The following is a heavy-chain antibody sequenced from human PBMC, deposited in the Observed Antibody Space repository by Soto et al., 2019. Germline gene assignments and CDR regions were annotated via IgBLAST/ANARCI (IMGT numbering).Heavy chain of an antibody. CDR1: GGSFRGYF. CDR3: ARGMSSSWHRYYYYGMDV. V-gene: IGHV4-34*01. Sequence: SDTLSLTCAVYGGSFRGYFWSWIRQPPGKGLEWIGEINHSGSTNYNPSLKSRVTISVDTSKNQFSLKLSSVTAADTAVYYCARGMSSSWHRYYYYGMDVWGQGTTVT. J-gene: IGHJ6*02. CDR2: INHSGST. D-gene: IGHD6-13*01.